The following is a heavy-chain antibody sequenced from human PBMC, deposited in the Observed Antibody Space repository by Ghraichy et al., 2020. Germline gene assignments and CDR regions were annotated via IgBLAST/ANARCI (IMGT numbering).Heavy chain of an antibody. CDR3: ARDRRDPEGRYFDY. J-gene: IGHJ4*02. Sequence: GGSLRLSCAASGFTFSSYSMNWVRQAPGKGLEWVSYISSSSSTIYYADSVKGRFTISSDNAKNSLYLQMNSLRAEDTAVYYCARDRRDPEGRYFDYWGQGTLVTVSS. V-gene: IGHV3-48*01. CDR2: ISSSSSTI. CDR1: GFTFSSYS. D-gene: IGHD1-14*01.